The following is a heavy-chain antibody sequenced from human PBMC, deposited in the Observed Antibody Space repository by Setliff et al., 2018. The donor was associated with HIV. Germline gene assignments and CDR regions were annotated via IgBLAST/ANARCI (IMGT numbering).Heavy chain of an antibody. CDR2: INPNSGGT. J-gene: IGHJ4*02. Sequence: VASVKVSCKASGYTFTSYDINWVRQATGQGLEWMGWINPNSGGTNDSQKFQGRVTITRDTSASTAYLELSSLRSEDTAVYYCARDSGTERPLICSSTSCYGALDYWGQGTLVTVSS. V-gene: IGHV1-8*01. D-gene: IGHD2-2*01. CDR1: GYTFTSYD. CDR3: ARDSGTERPLICSSTSCYGALDY.